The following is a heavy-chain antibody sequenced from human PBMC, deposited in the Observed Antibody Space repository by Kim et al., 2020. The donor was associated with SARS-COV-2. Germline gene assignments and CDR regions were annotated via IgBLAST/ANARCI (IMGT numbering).Heavy chain of an antibody. CDR1: GFTFSSYG. Sequence: GGSLRLSCAASGFTFSSYGMHWVRQAPGKGLEWVAVIWYDGSNKYYADSVKGRFTISRDNSKNTLYLQMNSLRAEDTAVYYCAASYDSSGSDYWGQGTLVTVSS. CDR2: IWYDGSNK. CDR3: AASYDSSGSDY. J-gene: IGHJ4*02. V-gene: IGHV3-33*01. D-gene: IGHD3-22*01.